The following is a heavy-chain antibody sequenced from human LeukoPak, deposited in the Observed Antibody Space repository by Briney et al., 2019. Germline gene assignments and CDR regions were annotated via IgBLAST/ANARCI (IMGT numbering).Heavy chain of an antibody. Sequence: SETLSLTCTVSGGSISSNNYYWGWVRQPPGKGLEWIGSIYYGGYTYYNPSLKSRVTISVDTSKNQFSLKLSSVTAADTAIYYCQSRFLEWLLDYWGQGTLVTVSS. CDR1: GGSISSNNYY. CDR3: QSRFLEWLLDY. CDR2: IYYGGYT. V-gene: IGHV4-39*01. D-gene: IGHD3-3*01. J-gene: IGHJ4*02.